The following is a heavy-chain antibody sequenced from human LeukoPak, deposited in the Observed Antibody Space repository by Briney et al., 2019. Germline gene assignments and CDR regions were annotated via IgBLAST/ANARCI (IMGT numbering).Heavy chain of an antibody. CDR2: IKSTGDTT. Sequence: GASVQVSCKTSGYTFTSYHMHWVRQAPGQGLEWVAIIKSTGDTTVYAQKFQGRVTVTKDTSTSTVYMDLSSLSSEDTAVYYCVREDAHTYYFDFWGPVTLVTVSS. J-gene: IGHJ4*02. D-gene: IGHD2-2*01. CDR3: VREDAHTYYFDF. V-gene: IGHV1-46*01. CDR1: GYTFTSYH.